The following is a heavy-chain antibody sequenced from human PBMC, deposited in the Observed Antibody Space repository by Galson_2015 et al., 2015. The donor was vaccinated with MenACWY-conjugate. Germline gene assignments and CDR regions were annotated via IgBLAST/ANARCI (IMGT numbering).Heavy chain of an antibody. CDR1: GFTFSSSW. CDR3: ARAKEQWLSKTVDL. D-gene: IGHD6-19*01. CDR2: IKHDASGK. J-gene: IGHJ3*01. V-gene: IGHV3-7*01. Sequence: SLRLSCAASGFTFSSSWMGWVRQAPGKGLEWVANIKHDASGKYYVDSVKGRSIISRDNAKNSLYLQVDSLRAEDTAMYYCARAKEQWLSKTVDLWGQGTMVTVSS.